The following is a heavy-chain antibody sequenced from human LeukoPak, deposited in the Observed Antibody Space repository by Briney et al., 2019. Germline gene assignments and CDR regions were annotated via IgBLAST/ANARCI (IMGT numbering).Heavy chain of an antibody. Sequence: ASVQVSCKASGYTFTGYYMHWVRQAPGQGLEWMGWINPNSGGTNYAQKFQGWVTMPRDTSISTAYMELSRLRSDDTAVYYCARGLLWFGEPTLDYWGQGTLVTVSS. CDR1: GYTFTGYY. D-gene: IGHD3-10*01. CDR3: ARGLLWFGEPTLDY. J-gene: IGHJ4*02. V-gene: IGHV1-2*04. CDR2: INPNSGGT.